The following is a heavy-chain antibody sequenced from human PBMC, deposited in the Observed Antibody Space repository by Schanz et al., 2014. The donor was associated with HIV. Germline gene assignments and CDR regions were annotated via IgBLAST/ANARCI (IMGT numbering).Heavy chain of an antibody. CDR1: GFIFSSYG. CDR3: AREYYSRNWNWFDP. D-gene: IGHD6-13*01. CDR2: ISSDGRSQ. J-gene: IGHJ5*02. V-gene: IGHV3-30*03. Sequence: QVELVESGGGVVQPGGSLRLSCATSGFIFSSYGVHWVRQAPGKGLEWVAVISSDGRSQFYGDSVKGRFTVSRDNSKNMLYLQMNSLRAEDTAVYYCAREYYSRNWNWFDPWGQGTLVTVSS.